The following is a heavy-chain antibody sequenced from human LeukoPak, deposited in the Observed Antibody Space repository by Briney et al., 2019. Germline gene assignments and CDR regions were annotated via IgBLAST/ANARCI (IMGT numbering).Heavy chain of an antibody. V-gene: IGHV1-3*01. CDR1: GYTFTIYA. D-gene: IGHD3-10*01. J-gene: IGHJ4*02. CDR3: ARVVRGVIISPSFDY. Sequence: ASVKVSCKASGYTFTIYAMHWVRQAPGQRLEWMGRINAGNGNTKYSQKFQGRVTITRDTSASTAYMELSSLRSEDTAVYYCARVVRGVIISPSFDYWGQGTLVTVSS. CDR2: INAGNGNT.